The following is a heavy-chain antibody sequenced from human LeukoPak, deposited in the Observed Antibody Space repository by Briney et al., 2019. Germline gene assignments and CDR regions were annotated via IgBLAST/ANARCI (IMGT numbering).Heavy chain of an antibody. CDR3: ARHRQEDFWSGKYYYYYYMDV. CDR2: IYYSGST. D-gene: IGHD3-3*01. CDR1: GGSISSSSYY. J-gene: IGHJ6*03. V-gene: IGHV4-39*01. Sequence: PSETLSLTCTVSGGSISSSSYYWGWIRQPPGKGLEWIGSIYYSGSTYYNPSLKSRVTISVDTSKNQFSLKLSSVTAADTAVYYCARHRQEDFWSGKYYYYYYMDVWGKGTTVTVSS.